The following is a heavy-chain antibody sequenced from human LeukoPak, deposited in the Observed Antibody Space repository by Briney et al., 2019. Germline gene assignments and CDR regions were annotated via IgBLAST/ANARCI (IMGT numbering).Heavy chain of an antibody. D-gene: IGHD6-13*01. Sequence: PGGSLRLSCAASGFFFSDYYMSWIRQTPGKGLEWIAYISSDGSPDHNADSVKGRFTISGDTAQNSVHLQMNNLRVGDTAIYYCARESWYRFEYWGQGTVVTVSS. CDR2: ISSDGSPD. CDR1: GFFFSDYY. J-gene: IGHJ4*02. CDR3: ARESWYRFEY. V-gene: IGHV3-11*04.